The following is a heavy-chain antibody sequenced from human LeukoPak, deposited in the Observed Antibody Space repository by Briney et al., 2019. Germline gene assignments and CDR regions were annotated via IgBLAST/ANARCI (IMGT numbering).Heavy chain of an antibody. V-gene: IGHV6-1*01. D-gene: IGHD5-18*01. Sequence: SQTLSLTCAISGDSVFSNSSWNWIRQSPLRGLEWLGRTYYRSKWYNDYGVSVKSRININPDTSKNHFSLQLSSVTPEDTAVYYCVRGGQGDGHSADEGFDIWGQGTMVTVS. CDR1: GDSVFSNSS. CDR2: TYYRSKWYN. J-gene: IGHJ3*02. CDR3: VRGGQGDGHSADEGFDI.